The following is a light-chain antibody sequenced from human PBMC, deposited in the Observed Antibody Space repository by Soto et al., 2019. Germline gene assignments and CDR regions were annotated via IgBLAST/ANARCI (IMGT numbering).Light chain of an antibody. CDR3: QQRSVWPLT. CDR2: DSS. J-gene: IGKJ4*01. V-gene: IGKV3-11*01. CDR1: QSVSIY. Sequence: EVVLTQFPATLSLSPGDGATLSCRASQSVSIYLAWYQQKRGQAPRLLIYDSSNRATGIPARFSGSGSGTNFSLIISSLEPEDFAVYYCQQRSVWPLTFGGGTKVEIK.